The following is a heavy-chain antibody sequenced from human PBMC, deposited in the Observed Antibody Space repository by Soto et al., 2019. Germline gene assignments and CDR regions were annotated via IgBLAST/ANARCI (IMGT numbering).Heavy chain of an antibody. Sequence: GESLKISCTGSGYSFTNYLIGWVRQKPGKGLEWMGIIYPGDSDTRYSPSFQGQVTISADKSISTAYLQWSSLKASDTAMYYCARTESGYSYGFADVWGQGTTVTVSS. CDR3: ARTESGYSYGFADV. J-gene: IGHJ6*02. V-gene: IGHV5-51*01. D-gene: IGHD5-18*01. CDR2: IYPGDSDT. CDR1: GYSFTNYL.